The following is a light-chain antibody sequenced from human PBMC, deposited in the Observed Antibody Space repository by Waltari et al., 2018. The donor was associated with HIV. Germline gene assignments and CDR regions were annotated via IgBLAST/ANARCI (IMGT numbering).Light chain of an antibody. J-gene: IGKJ4*01. CDR1: QSIGRW. CDR3: QQASTLPLT. CDR2: ATS. Sequence: DIQMTQSPSSVSASVGDRVTITCRASQSIGRWLVWYQQTPGKAPKLLIYATSTLQPGVPSRFSGSGSGTTFALTITSLQPEDFVTYYCQQASTLPLTFGGGTKVEIK. V-gene: IGKV1-12*01.